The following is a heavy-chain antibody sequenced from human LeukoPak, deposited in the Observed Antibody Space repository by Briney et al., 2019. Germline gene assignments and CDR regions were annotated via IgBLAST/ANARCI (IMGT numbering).Heavy chain of an antibody. CDR2: IYYSGST. V-gene: IGHV4-59*01. CDR1: GGSISSYY. D-gene: IGHD2-21*02. J-gene: IGHJ4*02. CDR3: ARSLVTQGHTAVYYFDY. Sequence: PSETLSLTCTVSGGSISSYYWSWIRQPPGKGLEWIGYIYYSGSTNYNPSLKSRVTISVDTSKNQFSLKLSSVTAADTAVYYCARSLVTQGHTAVYYFDYWGQGTLVTVSS.